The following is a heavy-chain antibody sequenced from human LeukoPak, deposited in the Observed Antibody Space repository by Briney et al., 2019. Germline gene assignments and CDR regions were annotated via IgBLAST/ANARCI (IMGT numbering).Heavy chain of an antibody. V-gene: IGHV3-7*01. J-gene: IGHJ4*02. Sequence: PGGSLRLSCAASGFTFSSYAMSWVRQAPGKGLEWVANIDQEGGEQNYVDSVKGRFSISRDNAKTSVYLQMNSLKVEDTAFYYCARSKAGGYWGQGTLVTVSS. CDR3: ARSKAGGY. CDR2: IDQEGGEQ. CDR1: GFTFSSYA. D-gene: IGHD3-10*01.